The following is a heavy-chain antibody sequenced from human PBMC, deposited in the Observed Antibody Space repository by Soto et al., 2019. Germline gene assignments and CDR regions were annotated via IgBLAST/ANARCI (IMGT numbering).Heavy chain of an antibody. J-gene: IGHJ5*02. V-gene: IGHV4-30-2*01. D-gene: IGHD3-10*01. CDR1: GGSISSGGYS. CDR2: IYHSGST. CDR3: ARGAVRGVSYFRFDP. Sequence: QLQLQESGSGLVKPSQTLSLTCAVSGGSISSGGYSWSWIRQPPGKGLEWIGYIYHSGSTYYNPSLKSRVTISVDRSNNQFSLKLSSVTAADTAVYYCARGAVRGVSYFRFDPWGQGTLVTVSS.